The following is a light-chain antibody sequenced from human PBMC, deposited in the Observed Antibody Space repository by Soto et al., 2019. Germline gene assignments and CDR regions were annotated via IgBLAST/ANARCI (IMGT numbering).Light chain of an antibody. CDR3: SAYTSRSLYV. V-gene: IGLV2-14*01. Sequence: QSVLTQPASVSGSPGQSITISCTGTGSDVGGYNYVSWYQQLPGKAPKLMIYDVSDRPSGVSNRFSGSKSGNTASLTISGLQAEDEADYYCSAYTSRSLYVFGTGTRSPS. CDR1: GSDVGGYNY. CDR2: DVS. J-gene: IGLJ1*01.